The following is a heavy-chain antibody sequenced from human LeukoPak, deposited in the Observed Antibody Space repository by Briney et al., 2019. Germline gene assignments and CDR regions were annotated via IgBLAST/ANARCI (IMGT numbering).Heavy chain of an antibody. CDR2: ISYDGSNK. J-gene: IGHJ5*02. V-gene: IGHV3-30*18. Sequence: PGRSLRLSCAASGFTFSSYGMHWVRQAPGKGLEWEAVISYDGSNKYYADSVKGRFTISRDNSKNTLYLQMNSLRAEDTAVYYCAKDRGDVGFDPWGQGTLVTVSS. CDR3: AKDRGDVGFDP. CDR1: GFTFSSYG. D-gene: IGHD1-26*01.